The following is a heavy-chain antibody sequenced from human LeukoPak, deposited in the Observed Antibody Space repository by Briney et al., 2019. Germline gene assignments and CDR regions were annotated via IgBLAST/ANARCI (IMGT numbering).Heavy chain of an antibody. D-gene: IGHD6-6*01. CDR3: ARELPIEYSSSSWDY. J-gene: IGHJ4*02. CDR1: GYTFTSYY. V-gene: IGHV1-46*01. CDR2: INPSGGST. Sequence: ASVKVSCKASGYTFTSYYMHWVRQAPGQGLEWMGIINPSGGSTSYAQKFQGRVTMTRDTSTSTVYMELSSLRSEDTAVYYCARELPIEYSSSSWDYWGQGTLVTVSS.